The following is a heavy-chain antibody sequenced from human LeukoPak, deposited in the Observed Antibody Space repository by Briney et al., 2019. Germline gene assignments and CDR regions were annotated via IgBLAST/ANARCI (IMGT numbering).Heavy chain of an antibody. J-gene: IGHJ3*02. CDR2: IYYSGST. V-gene: IGHV4-39*07. CDR1: GGSISSSSYY. CDR3: ARGGYDILTAEGAFDI. D-gene: IGHD3-9*01. Sequence: SETLSRTCTVSGGSISSSSYYWGWIRQPPGKGLEWIGSIYYSGSTYYNPSLKSRVTISVDTSKNQFSLKLSSVTAADTAVYYCARGGYDILTAEGAFDIWGQGTMVTVSS.